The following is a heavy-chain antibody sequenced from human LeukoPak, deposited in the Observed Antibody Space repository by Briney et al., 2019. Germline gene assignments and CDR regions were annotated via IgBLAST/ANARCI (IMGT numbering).Heavy chain of an antibody. J-gene: IGHJ5*02. CDR2: IYYSGST. Sequence: PSETLSLTCTVSGGSISSYYWNWIRQPPGKGLEWIGYIYYSGSTNYNPSLKSRVTISVDTSKNQFSLKLSSVTAADTAVYYCARGYRRYYDSSGYYPNWFDPWGQGTLVTVSS. D-gene: IGHD3-22*01. V-gene: IGHV4-59*01. CDR1: GGSISSYY. CDR3: ARGYRRYYDSSGYYPNWFDP.